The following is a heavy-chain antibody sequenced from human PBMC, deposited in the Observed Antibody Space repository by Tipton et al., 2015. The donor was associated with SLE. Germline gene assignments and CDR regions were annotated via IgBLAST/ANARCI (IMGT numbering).Heavy chain of an antibody. V-gene: IGHV3-33*01. CDR3: AGAPQTVGSVDAFDV. CDR2: IWYDGSNT. Sequence: QLVQSGGGVVQPGRSLRLSCGASGFNFRNYGMHWVRQAPGKGLEWVADIWYDGSNTYYADSVEGRFTISRDNSKNTLYLEMNNLRGGDPGVYYCAGAPQTVGSVDAFDVWGPGTVVTVSS. CDR1: GFNFRNYG. J-gene: IGHJ3*01. D-gene: IGHD4-23*01.